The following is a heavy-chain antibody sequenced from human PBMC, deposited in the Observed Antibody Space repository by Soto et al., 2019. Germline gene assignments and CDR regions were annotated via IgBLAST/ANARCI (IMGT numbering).Heavy chain of an antibody. CDR3: AHRQVADLYH. Sequence: QITLKESGPTLVKPTQTLTLTCTFSGFSLSTSGLGVGWILQRPGKSLEWLALLYWDDDKRYSPSLKSRLTITKDTTKAQVVLTMTSVDPVDTATYYCAHRQVADLYHRGQGTLVTVSS. CDR2: LYWDDDK. D-gene: IGHD5-12*01. V-gene: IGHV2-5*02. J-gene: IGHJ4*02. CDR1: GFSLSTSGLG.